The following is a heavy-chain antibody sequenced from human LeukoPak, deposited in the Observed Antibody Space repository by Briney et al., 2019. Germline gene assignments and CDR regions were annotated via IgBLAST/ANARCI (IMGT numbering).Heavy chain of an antibody. D-gene: IGHD3-10*01. Sequence: QPGGSLRLACAASGFTFSSYGMHWVRQAPGKGLEWVAFIRYDGSNKYYADSVKGRFTISRDNSKNTLYLQMNSLRAEDTAVYYCAKGTKLLWFGELISRGSTYYFDYWGQGTLVTVSS. CDR2: IRYDGSNK. J-gene: IGHJ4*02. CDR1: GFTFSSYG. CDR3: AKGTKLLWFGELISRGSTYYFDY. V-gene: IGHV3-30*02.